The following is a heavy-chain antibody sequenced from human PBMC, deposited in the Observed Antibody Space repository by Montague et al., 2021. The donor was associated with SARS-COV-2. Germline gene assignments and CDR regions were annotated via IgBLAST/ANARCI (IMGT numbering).Heavy chain of an antibody. CDR1: GGSISTSNYY. J-gene: IGHJ4*02. V-gene: IGHV4-39*01. Sequence: SETLSLTSSVSGGSISTSNYYWGWIRQPPGKGLEWIGSVYYSGSTYYNPPLKSRVTVSVDTSKNQFSLKISSVTAADTAVYFCAGQSASSPFDHWGQGTLVTVSS. CDR2: VYYSGST. CDR3: AGQSASSPFDH. D-gene: IGHD6-13*01.